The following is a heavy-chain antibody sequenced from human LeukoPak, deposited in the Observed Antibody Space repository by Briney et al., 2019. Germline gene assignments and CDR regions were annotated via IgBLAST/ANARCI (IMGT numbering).Heavy chain of an antibody. CDR3: AKVGVERWFGELWPYYYYGMDV. D-gene: IGHD3-10*01. CDR2: ISGSGGST. V-gene: IGHV3-23*01. Sequence: GGSLRLSCAASGFTFSSYAMSWVRQAPGKGLEWVSAISGSGGSTYYAGSVKGRFTISRDNSKNTLYLQMNSLRAEDTAVYYCAKVGVERWFGELWPYYYYGMDVWGQGTTVTVSS. J-gene: IGHJ6*02. CDR1: GFTFSSYA.